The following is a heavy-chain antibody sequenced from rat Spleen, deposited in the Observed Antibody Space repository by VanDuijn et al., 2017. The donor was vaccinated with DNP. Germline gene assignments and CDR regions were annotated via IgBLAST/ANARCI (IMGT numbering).Heavy chain of an antibody. Sequence: EVKLVESGGGLVQPGRSLKLSCAASGFTFSDYNMVWVRQAPAKGLEWVAYIGSPAYAPYYTDSVKGRFAISRDNAKSTLYLQMNSLRSEDMATYYCVRWNSGHFDYWGQGVMVTVSS. CDR3: VRWNSGHFDY. J-gene: IGHJ2*01. CDR1: GFTFSDYN. D-gene: IGHD4-3*01. CDR2: IGSPAYAP. V-gene: IGHV5-22*01.